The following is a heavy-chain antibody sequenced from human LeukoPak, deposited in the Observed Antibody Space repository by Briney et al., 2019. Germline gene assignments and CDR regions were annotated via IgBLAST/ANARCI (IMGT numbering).Heavy chain of an antibody. D-gene: IGHD1-26*01. V-gene: IGHV4-39*01. Sequence: QSSETLSLTCTVFGGSISSSTYYWGWIRQPPGKGLEWIGSIYYSGSTYYNPSLKSRVTISVDTSKNQFSLKLNSVTAADTAVYYCATPYSGGYHGLDIWGQGTMVTVSS. CDR2: IYYSGST. J-gene: IGHJ3*02. CDR3: ATPYSGGYHGLDI. CDR1: GGSISSSTYY.